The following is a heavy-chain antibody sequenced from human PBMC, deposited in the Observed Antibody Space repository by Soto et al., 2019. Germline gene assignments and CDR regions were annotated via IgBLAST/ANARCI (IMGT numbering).Heavy chain of an antibody. Sequence: GGSLRLSCAASGFTFSSYAMHWVRQAPGKGLEWVAVISYDGSNKYYADSVKGRFTISRDNSKNTLYLQMNSLRAEDTAVYYCALSSGWNFDYWGQGTLVTVSS. V-gene: IGHV3-30-3*01. CDR1: GFTFSSYA. D-gene: IGHD6-19*01. CDR2: ISYDGSNK. CDR3: ALSSGWNFDY. J-gene: IGHJ4*02.